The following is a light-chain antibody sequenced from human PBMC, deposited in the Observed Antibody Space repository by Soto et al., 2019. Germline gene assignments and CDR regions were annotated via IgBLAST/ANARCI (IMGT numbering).Light chain of an antibody. Sequence: QSLLTQPPSVSGAPGQGVTISCTGSSSNIGAGYDVHWYQQLPGAAPKLLIFGNDNRPSGVPDRFSGSRSGTSASLAITGLQAEDEADYYCQSYDRSLSGSVFGAGTKLTVL. CDR1: SSNIGAGYD. J-gene: IGLJ1*01. CDR2: GND. V-gene: IGLV1-40*01. CDR3: QSYDRSLSGSV.